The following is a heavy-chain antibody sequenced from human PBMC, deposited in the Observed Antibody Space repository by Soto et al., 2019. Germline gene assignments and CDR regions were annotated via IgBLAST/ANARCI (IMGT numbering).Heavy chain of an antibody. CDR2: INPNSGGT. V-gene: IGHV1-2*02. J-gene: IGHJ6*02. Sequence: ASVKVSCKASGYTFTGYYMHWVRQAPGQGLEWMGWINPNSGGTNYAQKFQGRVTVTRDTSISTAYMELSRLRSDDTAVYYCARDLDAYCGGDCYADYGMDVWGQGTTVTVSS. D-gene: IGHD2-21*02. CDR1: GYTFTGYY. CDR3: ARDLDAYCGGDCYADYGMDV.